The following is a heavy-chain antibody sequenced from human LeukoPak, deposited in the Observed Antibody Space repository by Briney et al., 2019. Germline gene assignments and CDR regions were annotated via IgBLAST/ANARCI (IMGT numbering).Heavy chain of an antibody. CDR2: IYTSGST. Sequence: PSETLSLTCTVSGGSISSGSYYWSWIRQPAGKGLEWIGRIYTSGSTNYNPSLKSRVTISVDTSKNQFSLKLSSVTAADTAVYYCARDFSIGPAEEVTMKNYFDYWGQGTLVTVSS. CDR1: GGSISSGSYY. J-gene: IGHJ4*02. D-gene: IGHD3-22*01. V-gene: IGHV4-61*02. CDR3: ARDFSIGPAEEVTMKNYFDY.